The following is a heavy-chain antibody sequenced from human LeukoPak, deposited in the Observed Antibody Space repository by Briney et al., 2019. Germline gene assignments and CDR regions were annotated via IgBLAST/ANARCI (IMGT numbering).Heavy chain of an antibody. CDR1: GFSFSNYA. D-gene: IGHD1/OR15-1a*01. V-gene: IGHV3-23*01. Sequence: GGSLRLSCAVSGFSFSNYAMSWVRQFPGKGLEWVSGISGTGGNTYYADSVKGRFTISRDNSKNMLYLQMNTLTAEDTAKYFCAKDFEFKWQQPSDHWGQGTPVTVSS. CDR2: ISGTGGNT. CDR3: AKDFEFKWQQPSDH. J-gene: IGHJ4*02.